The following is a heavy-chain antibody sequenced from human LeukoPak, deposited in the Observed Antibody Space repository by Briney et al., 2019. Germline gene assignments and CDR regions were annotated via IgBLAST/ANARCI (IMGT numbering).Heavy chain of an antibody. CDR3: ALTYYYDSSGVGFDY. CDR2: INPNTGGT. Sequence: GASVKVSCKASGYTFTGYYIHWVRQAPGQGLEWMGWINPNTGGTNYAQKFQGWVTMTRDTSISTAYMELGRLRSDDTAVYYCALTYYYDSSGVGFDYWGQGTLVTVSS. CDR1: GYTFTGYY. J-gene: IGHJ4*02. V-gene: IGHV1-2*04. D-gene: IGHD3-22*01.